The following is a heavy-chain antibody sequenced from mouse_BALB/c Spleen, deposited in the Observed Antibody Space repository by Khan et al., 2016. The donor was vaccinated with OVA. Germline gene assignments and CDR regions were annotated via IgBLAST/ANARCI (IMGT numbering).Heavy chain of an antibody. Sequence: EVQLQESGPGLVKPSQTVSLTCTVTGISITSGNYRWSWIRQFPGNKLEWIGNIYYSGTDTYNPFLTSPTTTTRNTSNNQFLLAMNSLTAEDTATYYCARDYGSLYWYFDVWGAGTTVTVSS. V-gene: IGHV3-5*02. J-gene: IGHJ1*01. CDR3: ARDYGSLYWYFDV. CDR2: IYYSGTD. CDR1: GISITSGNYR. D-gene: IGHD1-1*01.